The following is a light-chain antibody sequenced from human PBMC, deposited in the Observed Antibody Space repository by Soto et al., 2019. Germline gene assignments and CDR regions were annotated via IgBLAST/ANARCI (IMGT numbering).Light chain of an antibody. Sequence: SALAQPSSVSGSPGQSITISGTGTSTDVGGYNYVSWYQHHSGKAPRLLIYEVTNRPSGISDRFSGSKSVNTASLTISGLQAEDESDYYCGSYSSTDTPFVFGTGTKVTVL. V-gene: IGLV2-14*01. CDR2: EVT. CDR3: GSYSSTDTPFV. J-gene: IGLJ1*01. CDR1: STDVGGYNY.